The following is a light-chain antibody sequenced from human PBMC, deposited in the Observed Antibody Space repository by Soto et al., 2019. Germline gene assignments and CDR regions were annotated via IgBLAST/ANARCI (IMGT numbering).Light chain of an antibody. CDR1: QTLSSSF. J-gene: IGKJ1*01. Sequence: IVLTQSPGTLSLSPGEIATLSCRTSQTLSSSFLAWYQQTPGQAPRLLIYDASNRATGIPARFSGSGSGTDFTLTISSLEPEDSAVYYCQQNLGVHTFGQGTKVDNK. CDR3: QQNLGVHT. CDR2: DAS. V-gene: IGKV3-20*01.